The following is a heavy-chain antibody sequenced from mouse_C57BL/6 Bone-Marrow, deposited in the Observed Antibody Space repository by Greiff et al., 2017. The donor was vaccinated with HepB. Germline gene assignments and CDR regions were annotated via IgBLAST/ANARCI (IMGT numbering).Heavy chain of an antibody. CDR2: IDPENGDT. CDR3: TDGYYVFAY. V-gene: IGHV14-4*01. Sequence: VQLQQSGAELVRPGASVKLSCTASGFNIKDDYMHWVKQRPEQGLEWIGWIDPENGDTEYASKFQGKATITADTSSNTAYLQLSSLTSEDTAVYCCTDGYYVFAYWGQGTLVTVSA. CDR1: GFNIKDDY. J-gene: IGHJ3*01. D-gene: IGHD2-3*01.